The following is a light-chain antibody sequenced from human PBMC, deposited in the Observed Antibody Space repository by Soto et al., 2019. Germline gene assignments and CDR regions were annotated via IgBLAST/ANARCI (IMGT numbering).Light chain of an antibody. CDR1: SSNIGAGYD. CDR3: QSYDSSLRGSV. CDR2: GSI. V-gene: IGLV1-40*01. Sequence: QSVLTQPPSVSGAPGQRVTISCTGSSSNIGAGYDVHWYQQLPGTAPQLLIYGSINRPSGVPDRFSGSRSGTSASLAITGVQAEDEADYYCQSYDSSLRGSVFGGGTKLTVL. J-gene: IGLJ3*02.